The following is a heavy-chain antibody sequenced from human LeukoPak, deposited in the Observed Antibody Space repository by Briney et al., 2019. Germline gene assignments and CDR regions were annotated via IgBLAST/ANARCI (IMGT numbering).Heavy chain of an antibody. CDR1: GFTFSSYA. CDR2: ISGSGATT. CDR3: AKDQSRVGASDPFDY. D-gene: IGHD1-26*01. V-gene: IGHV3-23*01. J-gene: IGHJ4*02. Sequence: GGSLRLSCAASGFTFSSYAMTWVRQAPGKGLEWVSSISGSGATTYYADSVKGRFTISRDNSNNTVYLQMNSLRAEDTAVYYCAKDQSRVGASDPFDYWGQGMQVGVSS.